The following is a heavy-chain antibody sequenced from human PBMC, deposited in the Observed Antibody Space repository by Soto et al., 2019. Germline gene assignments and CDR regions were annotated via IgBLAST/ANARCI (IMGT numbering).Heavy chain of an antibody. CDR2: IIPIFGTA. V-gene: IGHV1-69*13. CDR1: GGTFSSYA. CDR3: ARWKNYDSSGYYYYFDY. D-gene: IGHD3-22*01. J-gene: IGHJ4*02. Sequence: SVKVSCKASGGTFSSYAISWVRQAPGQGLEWMGGIIPIFGTANYAQKFQGRVTITADESTSTAYMELSSLRSGDTAVYYCARWKNYDSSGYYYYFDYWGQGTLVTVSS.